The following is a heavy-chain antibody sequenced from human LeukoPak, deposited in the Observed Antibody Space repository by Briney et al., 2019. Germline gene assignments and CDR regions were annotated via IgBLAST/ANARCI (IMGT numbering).Heavy chain of an antibody. CDR2: IGAAGSHI. J-gene: IGHJ3*01. D-gene: IGHD6-19*01. V-gene: IGHV3-21*01. Sequence: GGPLTLSCAASGFTFSAYSMNWVRHATGEGPEWVSSIGAAGSHIYYAASMKGRFTISRDNANSSLFLQMNSLRAEDSGIYCCVRGGSGATRADTLDLWGQGTMFTVSS. CDR1: GFTFSAYS. CDR3: VRGGSGATRADTLDL.